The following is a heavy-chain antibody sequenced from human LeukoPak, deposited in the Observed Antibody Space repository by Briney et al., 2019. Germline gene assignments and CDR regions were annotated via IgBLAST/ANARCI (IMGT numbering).Heavy chain of an antibody. CDR3: ASDVRFGEPPDY. Sequence: GASVKVSCKASGYTFTSSDLNWVRQAPGEGLEWLRWMNPNSGTTAYAQKFQGRVTMTRDTSISTAYMELSRLRSDDTAVYYCASDVRFGEPPDYWGQGTLVTVSS. D-gene: IGHD3-10*01. CDR2: MNPNSGTT. V-gene: IGHV1-8*01. J-gene: IGHJ4*02. CDR1: GYTFTSSD.